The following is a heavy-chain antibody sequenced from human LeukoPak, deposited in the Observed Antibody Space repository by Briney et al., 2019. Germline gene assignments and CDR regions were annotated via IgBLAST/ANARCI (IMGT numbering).Heavy chain of an antibody. D-gene: IGHD2-2*01. CDR2: ISWNSGSI. V-gene: IGHV3-9*01. CDR1: GFTFDDYA. CDR3: AKERLSSTNLYYYYGMDV. J-gene: IGHJ6*02. Sequence: PGRSLRLSCAASGFTFDDYAMHWVRQAPGKGLEWVSGISWNSGSIGYADSVKGRFIISRDNAKNSLYLQMNSLRAEDTALYYCAKERLSSTNLYYYYGMDVWGQGTTVTVSS.